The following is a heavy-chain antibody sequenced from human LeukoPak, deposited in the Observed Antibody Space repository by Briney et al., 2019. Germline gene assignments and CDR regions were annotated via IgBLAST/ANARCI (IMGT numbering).Heavy chain of an antibody. CDR3: ARTYYYDSSGYTPNYYFDY. Sequence: GASVTVSCKASGGTFSSYAISWVRQAPGQGLEWMGGIIPIFGTANYAQKFQGRVTITADESTSTAYMELSSLRSEDTAVYYCARTYYYDSSGYTPNYYFDYWGQGTLVTVSS. J-gene: IGHJ4*02. CDR2: IIPIFGTA. D-gene: IGHD3-22*01. V-gene: IGHV1-69*13. CDR1: GGTFSSYA.